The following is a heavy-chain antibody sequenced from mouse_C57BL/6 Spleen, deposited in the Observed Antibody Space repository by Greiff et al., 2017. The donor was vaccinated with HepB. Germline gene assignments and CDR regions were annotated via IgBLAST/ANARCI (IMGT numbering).Heavy chain of an antibody. J-gene: IGHJ3*01. V-gene: IGHV1-64*01. CDR2: IHPNSGST. CDR3: ARRSYPGGFAC. CDR1: GYTFTSYW. Sequence: VQLQQPGAELVKPGASVKLSCTASGYTFTSYWMHWVKQRPGQGLEWIGMIHPNSGSTNYNEKFKSKATLTVDKSSSTAYMQLSSLTSDDSAHYCCARRSYPGGFACWGKGTLVTVSA. D-gene: IGHD3-1*01.